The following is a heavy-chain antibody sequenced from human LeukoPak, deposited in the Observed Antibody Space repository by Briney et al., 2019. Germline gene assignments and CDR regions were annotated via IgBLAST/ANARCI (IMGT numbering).Heavy chain of an antibody. CDR3: ARDRDWVFDY. J-gene: IGHJ4*02. Sequence: PGGSLRLSCAASGFTFSSYAMNWLRQAPEKGLEWVSSIVGSGTTTYYADSVKGRFTISRDNAKNSLYLQMNSLRDEDTAVYYCARDRDWVFDYWGQGTLVTVSS. D-gene: IGHD3-9*01. V-gene: IGHV3-48*02. CDR2: IVGSGTTT. CDR1: GFTFSSYA.